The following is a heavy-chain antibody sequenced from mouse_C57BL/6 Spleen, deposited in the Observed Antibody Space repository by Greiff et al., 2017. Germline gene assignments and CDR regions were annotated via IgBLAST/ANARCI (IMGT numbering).Heavy chain of an antibody. CDR3: ASTYYGSSYRWDY. D-gene: IGHD1-1*01. CDR1: GYTFTSYW. CDR2: LDPTDSYT. J-gene: IGHJ4*01. Sequence: QVQLQQPGADLVMPGASVKLSCTASGYTFTSYWMPWVQQRPGQGLEWIGALDPTDSYTNYNQKFKGTSTLTVDKSSSTAYMQLSSMSAEDAAVYYCASTYYGSSYRWDYWGQGTSVTVSS. V-gene: IGHV1-69*01.